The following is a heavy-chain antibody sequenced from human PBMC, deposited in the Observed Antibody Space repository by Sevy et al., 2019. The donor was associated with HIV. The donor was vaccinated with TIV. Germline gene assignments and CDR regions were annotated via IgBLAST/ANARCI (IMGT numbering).Heavy chain of an antibody. CDR1: GFTVSSYG. CDR2: IRYDGSNQ. J-gene: IGHJ4*02. V-gene: IGHV3-30*02. D-gene: IGHD6-19*01. Sequence: GGSLRLSCAASGFTVSSYGMHWVRQAPGKGLEWVAFIRYDGSNQYYAHSVKGRFTISRDNSKNTLYLQMNSLRAEDTAVYYCAKDLAVAGPYYFDYWGQGTLVTVSS. CDR3: AKDLAVAGPYYFDY.